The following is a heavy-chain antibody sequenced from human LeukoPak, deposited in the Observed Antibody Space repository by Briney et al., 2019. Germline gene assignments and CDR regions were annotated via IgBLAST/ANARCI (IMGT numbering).Heavy chain of an antibody. CDR2: INPNSGGT. CDR3: AADRSGIYYGSGSYSRYYYMDV. Sequence: ASVKVSCKASGYTFTGYYMHWVRQAPGQGLEWMGWINPNSGGTNYAQKFQERVTITRDMSTSTAYMELSSLRSEDTAVYYCAADRSGIYYGSGSYSRYYYMDVWGKGTTVTISS. J-gene: IGHJ6*03. D-gene: IGHD3-10*01. CDR1: GYTFTGYY. V-gene: IGHV1-2*02.